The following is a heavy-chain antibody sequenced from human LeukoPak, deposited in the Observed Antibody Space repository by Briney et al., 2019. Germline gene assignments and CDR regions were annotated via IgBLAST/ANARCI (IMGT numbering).Heavy chain of an antibody. Sequence: PSETLSLTCAVYGGSFSGYYWSWIRQPPGKGLEWIGEINHSGSTNYNPSLKSRVTISVDTSKNQFSLKLSSVTAADTAVYYCARTASIVVVVAAAKGKYYFDYWGQGTLVTVSS. J-gene: IGHJ4*02. D-gene: IGHD2-15*01. CDR3: ARTASIVVVVAAAKGKYYFDY. CDR1: GGSFSGYY. CDR2: INHSGST. V-gene: IGHV4-34*01.